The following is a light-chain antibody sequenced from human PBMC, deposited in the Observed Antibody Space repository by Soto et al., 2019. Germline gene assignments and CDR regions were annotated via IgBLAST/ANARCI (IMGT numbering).Light chain of an antibody. V-gene: IGKV1-5*01. CDR2: DAS. J-gene: IGKJ2*01. CDR1: QSLSSL. Sequence: DIQMTQSPSTLSASVGDRVTITCRASQSLSSLLAWYQQKPGKVPRLLIYDASSLESGVPSRFSGSGSGTEFTLTISSLQPDDFAPYYCQEYKSFAYTFGQGTRLEI. CDR3: QEYKSFAYT.